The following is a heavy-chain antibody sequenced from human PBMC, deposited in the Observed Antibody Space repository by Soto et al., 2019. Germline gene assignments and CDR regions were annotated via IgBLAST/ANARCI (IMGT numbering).Heavy chain of an antibody. CDR1: GFTFSSYS. Sequence: GGSLRLSCAASGFTFSSYSVNWVRQAPGKGLEWVSSISSSSSYIYYADSVKGRFTISRDNAKNSLYLQMNSLRAEDTAVYYCARDGVYSSSSIWPYWGQGTLVTVSS. CDR3: ARDGVYSSSSIWPY. D-gene: IGHD6-6*01. V-gene: IGHV3-21*01. J-gene: IGHJ4*02. CDR2: ISSSSSYI.